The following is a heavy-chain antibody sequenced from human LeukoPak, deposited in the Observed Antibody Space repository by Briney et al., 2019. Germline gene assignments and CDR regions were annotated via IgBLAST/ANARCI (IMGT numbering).Heavy chain of an antibody. CDR1: GYTFSNYG. CDR2: ISAYNGNT. J-gene: IGHJ4*02. CDR3: ARSGEKFLEWLSYTLYGDY. Sequence: EASVKVSCTTSGYTFSNYGISWVRQAPGQGLEWMGWISAYNGNTNYAQKLQGRVTMTTDTSTSTAYMELRSLRSDDTAVYYCARSGEKFLEWLSYTLYGDYWGQGTLVTVSS. D-gene: IGHD3-3*01. V-gene: IGHV1-18*01.